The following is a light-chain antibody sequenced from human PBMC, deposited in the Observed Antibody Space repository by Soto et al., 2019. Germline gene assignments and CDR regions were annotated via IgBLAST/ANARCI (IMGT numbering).Light chain of an antibody. CDR3: QQYYSYSLT. CDR1: QSISIY. V-gene: IGKV1-39*01. J-gene: IGKJ4*01. CDR2: AAS. Sequence: DIQMTHSPSSLTASLCDRVTITCRASQSISIYLNWYQQKPGNAPKLLIYAASTLQSGVPSRFSGSGSGTDFTLTISSLQSEDFATYYCQQYYSYSLTFGGGTKVDIK.